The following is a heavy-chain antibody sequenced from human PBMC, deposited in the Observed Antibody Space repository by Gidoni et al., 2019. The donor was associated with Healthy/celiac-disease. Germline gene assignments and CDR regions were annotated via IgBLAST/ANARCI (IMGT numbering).Heavy chain of an antibody. J-gene: IGHJ4*02. CDR3: AKDLRYYGSGSD. V-gene: IGHV3-23*01. Sequence: EVQLLESGGGLVPPGGSLSLSCAASGFTFSSYAMSWVRQAPGKGLEWVSAISGSGGSTYYADSVKGRFIISRDNSKNTLYLQMNSLRAEDTAVYYCAKDLRYYGSGSDWGQGTLVTVSS. CDR2: ISGSGGST. CDR1: GFTFSSYA. D-gene: IGHD3-10*01.